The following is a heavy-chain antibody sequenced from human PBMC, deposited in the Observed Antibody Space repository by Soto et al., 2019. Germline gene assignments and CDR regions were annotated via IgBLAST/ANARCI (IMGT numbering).Heavy chain of an antibody. CDR3: ARGLVVVVPARGYYYYGMDV. Sequence: SVKVSCKASGGTFSSYAISWVRQAPGQGLEWMGGIIPIFGTANYAQKFQGRVTITADESTSTAYMELSSLRSEDTAVYYCARGLVVVVPARGYYYYGMDVWGQGTTVTVSS. J-gene: IGHJ6*02. CDR1: GGTFSSYA. D-gene: IGHD2-2*01. CDR2: IIPIFGTA. V-gene: IGHV1-69*13.